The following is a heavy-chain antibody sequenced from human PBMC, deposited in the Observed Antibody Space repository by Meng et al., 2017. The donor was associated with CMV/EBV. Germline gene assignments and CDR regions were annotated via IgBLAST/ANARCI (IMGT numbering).Heavy chain of an antibody. Sequence: GESLKISCAASGFTFSSYAMSWVRQAPGKGLEWVSVISGSGGSTYYADSVKGRFTIPRDNSKNTLYLQMNSLRAEDTAVYYCAKDETYYYDSSGYFGLWFDPWGQGTLVTVSS. J-gene: IGHJ5*02. D-gene: IGHD3-22*01. CDR1: GFTFSSYA. CDR2: ISGSGGST. CDR3: AKDETYYYDSSGYFGLWFDP. V-gene: IGHV3-23*01.